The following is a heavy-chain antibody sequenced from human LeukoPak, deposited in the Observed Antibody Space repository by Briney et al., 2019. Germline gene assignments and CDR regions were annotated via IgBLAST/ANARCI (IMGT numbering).Heavy chain of an antibody. J-gene: IGHJ4*02. CDR3: ARDPSLYYPLTDY. Sequence: GGSLRLSCAAAGFTVSSKYMSWVRQAPGKGLEGVSLIYSGGGTYYADSVKGRFTISRDNSKNTLYLQMNRLRAEDTAVYYCARDPSLYYPLTDYWGQGTLVTVSS. V-gene: IGHV3-53*01. D-gene: IGHD3-22*01. CDR1: GFTVSSKY. CDR2: IYSGGGT.